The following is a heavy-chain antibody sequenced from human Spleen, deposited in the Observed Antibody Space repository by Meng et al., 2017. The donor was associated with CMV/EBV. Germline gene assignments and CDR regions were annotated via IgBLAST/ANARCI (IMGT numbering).Heavy chain of an antibody. Sequence: GESLKISCAASGFTFSSYGMHWVRQAPGKGLVWVARINSDRSSTYADSVKGRFTISRDNAKNTLYVQMNSLTAEDTAVYYCARGRVYSSGWFYFDYWGQGTLVTVSS. J-gene: IGHJ4*02. D-gene: IGHD6-19*01. V-gene: IGHV3-74*01. CDR3: ARGRVYSSGWFYFDY. CDR2: INSDRSST. CDR1: GFTFSSYG.